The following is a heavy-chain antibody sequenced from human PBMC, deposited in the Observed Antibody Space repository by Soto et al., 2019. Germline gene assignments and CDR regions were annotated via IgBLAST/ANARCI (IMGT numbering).Heavy chain of an antibody. Sequence: GASVKVSCKASGYTFTSYGISWVRQAPGQGLEWMGWISAYNGNTNYAQKLQGRVTMTTDTSTSTAYMELRSLRSDDTAVYYCAREGDIVVSPGDNYYYYSGMDVWGQGTTVPVPS. V-gene: IGHV1-18*01. D-gene: IGHD2-15*01. CDR3: AREGDIVVSPGDNYYYYSGMDV. J-gene: IGHJ6*02. CDR2: ISAYNGNT. CDR1: GYTFTSYG.